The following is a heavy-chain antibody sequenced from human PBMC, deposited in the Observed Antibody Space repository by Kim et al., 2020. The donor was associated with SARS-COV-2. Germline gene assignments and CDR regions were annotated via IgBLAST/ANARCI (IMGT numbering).Heavy chain of an antibody. J-gene: IGHJ6*02. CDR2: INHSGST. Sequence: SETLSLTCAVYGGSFSGYYWSWIRQPPGKGLEWIGEINHSGSTNYNPSLKSRVTISVDTSKNQFSLKLSSVTAADTAVYYCASDKDIVVVPAAMSSSMDVWGQGTTVTVSS. CDR1: GGSFSGYY. D-gene: IGHD2-2*01. CDR3: ASDKDIVVVPAAMSSSMDV. V-gene: IGHV4-34*01.